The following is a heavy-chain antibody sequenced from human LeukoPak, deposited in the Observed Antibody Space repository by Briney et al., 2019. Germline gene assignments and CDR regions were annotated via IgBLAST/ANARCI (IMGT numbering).Heavy chain of an antibody. Sequence: GESLKISCKGSGYSFTSYWIGWVRQMPGKGLKWMGIIYPGDSDTRYSPSFQGQVTISADKSISTAYLQWSSLKASDTAMYYCARRRDLYSGSYYPFDYWGQGTLVTVSS. V-gene: IGHV5-51*01. CDR2: IYPGDSDT. J-gene: IGHJ4*02. CDR1: GYSFTSYW. CDR3: ARRRDLYSGSYYPFDY. D-gene: IGHD1-26*01.